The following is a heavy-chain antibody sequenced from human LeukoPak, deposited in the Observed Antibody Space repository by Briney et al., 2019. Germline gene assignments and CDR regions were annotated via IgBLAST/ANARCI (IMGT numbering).Heavy chain of an antibody. D-gene: IGHD3-3*01. Sequence: SGPTLVKPTQTLTLTCTFSGFSLTTSGGGVGWFRQTPGKALEWLALIYWDDADHYSPSLKNRLTITKDTSTNQVVLTMTNMDPVDTATYYCAHMFTYYDFSSGDYPNWFDPWGQGTLVTVSS. V-gene: IGHV2-5*02. CDR1: GFSLTTSGGG. CDR3: AHMFTYYDFSSGDYPNWFDP. J-gene: IGHJ5*02. CDR2: IYWDDAD.